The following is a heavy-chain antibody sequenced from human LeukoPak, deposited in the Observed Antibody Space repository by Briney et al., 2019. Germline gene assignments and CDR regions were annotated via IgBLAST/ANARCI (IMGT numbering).Heavy chain of an antibody. D-gene: IGHD3-16*02. Sequence: SETLSLTCAVYGGSFSGYYWSWIRQPPGKGLEWIGEINHSGSTNYNPSLKSRVTISVDTSKNQFSLKLSSVTAADTAVYYCARYDVWGTYRAFDYWGQGTLVTVSS. CDR2: INHSGST. J-gene: IGHJ4*02. V-gene: IGHV4-34*01. CDR3: ARYDVWGTYRAFDY. CDR1: GGSFSGYY.